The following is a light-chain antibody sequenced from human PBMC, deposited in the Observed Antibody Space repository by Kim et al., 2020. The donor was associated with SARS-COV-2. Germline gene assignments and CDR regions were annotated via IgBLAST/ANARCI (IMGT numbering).Light chain of an antibody. CDR1: SGYGNYK. J-gene: IGLJ1*01. Sequence: QPVLTQPPSASASLGASVTLTCTLSSGYGNYKVDWYQQRPGKGPRFVMRVGTGGIVGSKGDGIPDRFSVLGSGLNRYLTIKNIQEEDESDYHCGADHGSGSNFAFYVFGTGTKVTVL. CDR3: GADHGSGSNFAFYV. CDR2: VGTGGIVG. V-gene: IGLV9-49*01.